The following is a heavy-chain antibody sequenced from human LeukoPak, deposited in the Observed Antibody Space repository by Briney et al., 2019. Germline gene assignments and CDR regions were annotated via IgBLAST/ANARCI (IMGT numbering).Heavy chain of an antibody. V-gene: IGHV3-53*01. CDR2: IYSDGNT. Sequence: GGSLRLSCAASGFTFSNNRLSWVRQAPGMGLEWVSTIYSDGNTYYPDSVKGRFTISRGGSKNTLYLQLNSLRTEDTAIYYCVREREGSNSEHWGQGTLVTVSS. D-gene: IGHD1-26*01. CDR1: GFTFSNNR. J-gene: IGHJ1*01. CDR3: VREREGSNSEH.